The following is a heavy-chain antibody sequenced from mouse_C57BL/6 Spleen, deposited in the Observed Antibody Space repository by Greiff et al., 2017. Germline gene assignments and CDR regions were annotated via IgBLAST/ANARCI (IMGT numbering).Heavy chain of an antibody. J-gene: IGHJ2*01. D-gene: IGHD1-1*01. V-gene: IGHV14-2*01. Sequence: EVQLQQSGAELVKPGASVKLSCTASGFNIKDYYMHWVKQRTEQGLEWIGRIDPEDGETKYAPKFQGKATITADTSSNTAYLQLSSLTSEDTAVYYCAFITTVVALYYFDYWGQGTTLTVSS. CDR3: AFITTVVALYYFDY. CDR2: IDPEDGET. CDR1: GFNIKDYY.